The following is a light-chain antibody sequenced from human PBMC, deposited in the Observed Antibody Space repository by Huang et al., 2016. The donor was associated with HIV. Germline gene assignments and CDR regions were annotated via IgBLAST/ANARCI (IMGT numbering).Light chain of an antibody. J-gene: IGKJ4*01. CDR2: DAS. V-gene: IGKV1-33*01. Sequence: DIQMTPSPSSLSASGGDRVTITCQASQDISNYLNWYQQKPGKAPKLLIYDASNLETGVPSRVRGSGSGTDFTFTISSLQPEDIATYYCQQYDNLPLTFGGGTKVEIK. CDR1: QDISNY. CDR3: QQYDNLPLT.